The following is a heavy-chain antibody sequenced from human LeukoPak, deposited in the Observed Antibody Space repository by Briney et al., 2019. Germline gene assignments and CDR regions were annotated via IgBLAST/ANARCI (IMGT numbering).Heavy chain of an antibody. CDR1: GFTLSSYA. CDR2: ISYDGSNK. Sequence: GGSLRLSCAASGFTLSSYAMHWVRQAPGKGLEWVAVISYDGSNKYYADSVKDRFTIPRDNSKNTLYLQMNSLRAEDTAVYYCARDEPGYGEYLVHWGQGTLVTVSS. J-gene: IGHJ4*02. CDR3: ARDEPGYGEYLVH. D-gene: IGHD3-10*01. V-gene: IGHV3-30-3*01.